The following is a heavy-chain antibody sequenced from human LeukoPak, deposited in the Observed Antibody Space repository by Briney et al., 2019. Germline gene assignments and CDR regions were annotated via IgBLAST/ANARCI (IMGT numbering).Heavy chain of an antibody. CDR1: GFTFSNYN. V-gene: IGHV3-21*01. D-gene: IGHD3-9*01. Sequence: GGSLRLSCAASGFTFSNYNMNWVRQAPGKGLEWVSYISSSSYIYYADSVKGRFTISRDNAKNSPYLQVNSLRAEDTAVYYCARDLSRAGYYYYMDVWGKGTTVTVSS. J-gene: IGHJ6*03. CDR3: ARDLSRAGYYYYMDV. CDR2: ISSSSYI.